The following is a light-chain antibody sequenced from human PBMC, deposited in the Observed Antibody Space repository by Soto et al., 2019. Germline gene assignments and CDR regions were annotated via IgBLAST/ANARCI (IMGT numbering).Light chain of an antibody. CDR3: QHYNSYSAA. CDR1: QTISSW. Sequence: DIPGTQSHSCLPAPLGDRATITCRASQTISSWLAWYQQKPGKAPKLLIYDVSSLESGVPSRFSGSGSGTEFTLTISSLQPDDFATYYCQHYNSYSAAFGQGTKVDIK. J-gene: IGKJ1*01. CDR2: DVS. V-gene: IGKV1-5*01.